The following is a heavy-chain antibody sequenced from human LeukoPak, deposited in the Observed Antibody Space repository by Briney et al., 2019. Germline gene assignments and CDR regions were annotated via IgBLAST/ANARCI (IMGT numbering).Heavy chain of an antibody. Sequence: PGGSLRLSCAASGFTFSSYGMHWVRQAPGKGLEWVAFIRYDGSNKYYADSVKGRFTISRDNSKNTLYLQMNSLRAEDTAVYYCAKGPQLERRGSWFDPWGQGTLVTVSS. J-gene: IGHJ5*02. D-gene: IGHD1-1*01. CDR1: GFTFSSYG. CDR2: IRYDGSNK. CDR3: AKGPQLERRGSWFDP. V-gene: IGHV3-30*02.